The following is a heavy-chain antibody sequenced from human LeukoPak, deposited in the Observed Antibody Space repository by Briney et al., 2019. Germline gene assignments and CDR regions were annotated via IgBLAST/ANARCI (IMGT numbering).Heavy chain of an antibody. J-gene: IGHJ4*02. D-gene: IGHD4-17*01. Sequence: ASVKVSCKASGGTFSSYAISWVRQAPGQGLEWMGGIIPIFGTANYAQKFQGRVTITTDESTGTAYMELSSLRPEDTAVYYCAATTVTAEYYFDYWGQGTLVTVSS. CDR2: IIPIFGTA. CDR1: GGTFSSYA. CDR3: AATTVTAEYYFDY. V-gene: IGHV1-69*05.